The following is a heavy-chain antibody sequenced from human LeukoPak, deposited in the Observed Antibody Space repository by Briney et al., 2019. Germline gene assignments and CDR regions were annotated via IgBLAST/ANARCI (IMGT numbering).Heavy chain of an antibody. CDR1: GYTFTGYY. V-gene: IGHV1-2*02. Sequence: GSVKVSCKASGYTFTGYYIHWVRQAPGQGLEWMGWINPNSGGTNYAQKFQGRVTMTRDTSISTAYMELSRLRSDDTAVYYCARDPGIAAAGTTFFDYWGQGTLVTVSS. CDR3: ARDPGIAAAGTTFFDY. J-gene: IGHJ4*02. CDR2: INPNSGGT. D-gene: IGHD6-13*01.